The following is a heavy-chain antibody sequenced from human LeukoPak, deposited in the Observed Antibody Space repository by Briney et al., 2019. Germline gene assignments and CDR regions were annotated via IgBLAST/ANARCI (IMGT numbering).Heavy chain of an antibody. D-gene: IGHD3-16*01. CDR1: GGSVSSGSYY. J-gene: IGHJ4*02. Sequence: SETLSLTCTVSGGSVSSGSYYWSWIRQPPGKGLEWIGYIYYSGSTNYNPSLKSRVTISVDTSRNQFSLKLSSVTAADTAVYYCARGGSRLTTAGDLDYWGQGTLVTVSS. V-gene: IGHV4-61*01. CDR2: IYYSGST. CDR3: ARGGSRLTTAGDLDY.